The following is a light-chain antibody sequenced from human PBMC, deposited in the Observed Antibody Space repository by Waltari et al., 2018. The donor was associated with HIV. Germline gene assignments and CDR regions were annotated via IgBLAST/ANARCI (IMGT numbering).Light chain of an antibody. CDR1: QSLLHSNGHNY. CDR2: LAS. CDR3: MQGFQTPHT. V-gene: IGKV2-28*01. J-gene: IGKJ2*01. Sequence: DIVMTQSPLSLHVVTGEAASIYCRSGQSLLHSNGHNYLDWYLQKAGQPPQLLSYLASNRAAGAPRRCSGSGVGSEFSLHVSEVGPEYVGTYYCMQGFQTPHTFGQGTRLQI.